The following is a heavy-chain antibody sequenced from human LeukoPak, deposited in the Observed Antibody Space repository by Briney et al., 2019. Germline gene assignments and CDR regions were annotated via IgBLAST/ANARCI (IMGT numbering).Heavy chain of an antibody. D-gene: IGHD1-26*01. V-gene: IGHV3-23*01. CDR1: GFTFTTYA. CDR2: ISGSGEST. J-gene: IGHJ5*02. Sequence: PGASLRLSCAASGFTFTTYAMNWVRQAPGKGLEWVSVISGSGESTYYADSVKGRFTISRDNSKNTLYLQMNSLRAEDTAVYYCAKPRIVGVKGLDPWGQGTLVTVSS. CDR3: AKPRIVGVKGLDP.